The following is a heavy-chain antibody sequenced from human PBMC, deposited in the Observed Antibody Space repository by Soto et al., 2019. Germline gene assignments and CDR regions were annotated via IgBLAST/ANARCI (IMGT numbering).Heavy chain of an antibody. Sequence: QVQLVQSGAEVKKPGASVKVSCKASGYTFTSYAMHWVRQAPGQRLEWMGWINAGNGNTKYSQKFQGRVTITRDTSASTAYMELRSLRSEDTAVYYCAREEVVGYCSSTSCRKSFDPWGQGTLVTVSS. J-gene: IGHJ5*02. CDR1: GYTFTSYA. CDR3: AREEVVGYCSSTSCRKSFDP. CDR2: INAGNGNT. V-gene: IGHV1-3*01. D-gene: IGHD2-2*03.